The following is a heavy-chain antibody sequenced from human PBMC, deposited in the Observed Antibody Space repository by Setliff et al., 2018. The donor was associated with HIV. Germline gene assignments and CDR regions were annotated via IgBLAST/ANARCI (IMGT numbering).Heavy chain of an antibody. Sequence: HPGGSLRLSCVASGFTFSDSSMYWVRQAPGKGLEWISYINSASTTKYYADSVRGRFTISRDNAQNSLHLQLSSLRAEDTAIYYCARDFTDHPYYYMGVWGKGTTVTVSS. D-gene: IGHD2-8*02. CDR3: ARDFTDHPYYYMGV. V-gene: IGHV3-48*01. J-gene: IGHJ6*03. CDR1: GFTFSDSS. CDR2: INSASTTK.